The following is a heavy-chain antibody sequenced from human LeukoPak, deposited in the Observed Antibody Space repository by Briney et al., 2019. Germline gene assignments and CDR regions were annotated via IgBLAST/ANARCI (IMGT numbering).Heavy chain of an antibody. V-gene: IGHV5-51*01. Sequence: GESLKISCKGSGYSFTSYWIGWVLQMPGKGLEWMGIIYPGDSDTRYSPSFQGQVTISADKSITTAYLQWSSLKASDTAMYYCARRDEQLVYDAFDIWGQGTMVTVSS. J-gene: IGHJ3*02. CDR1: GYSFTSYW. CDR3: ARRDEQLVYDAFDI. D-gene: IGHD6-13*01. CDR2: IYPGDSDT.